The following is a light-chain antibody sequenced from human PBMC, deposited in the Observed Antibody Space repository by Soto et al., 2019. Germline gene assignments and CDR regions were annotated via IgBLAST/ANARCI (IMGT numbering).Light chain of an antibody. V-gene: IGKV3-20*01. Sequence: EIVLTQSPGTLSLSPGERATLSCRASQSINSRYLAWYQQKPGQAPRLLIYVASSRATGIPDRFSGSGSGTDFTLTISRLEPEDFAVYYCHQSGSSPGFTFGPGTKVDIK. CDR3: HQSGSSPGFT. J-gene: IGKJ3*01. CDR1: QSINSRY. CDR2: VAS.